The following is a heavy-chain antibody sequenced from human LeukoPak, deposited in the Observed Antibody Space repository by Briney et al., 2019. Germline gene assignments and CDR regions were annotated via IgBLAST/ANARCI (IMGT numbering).Heavy chain of an antibody. Sequence: QPGGSLRLSCAASGFTFSNHAMNWVRQAPGKGLEWVSGISIDVGSTYYADSVKGRFTISRDNSKNTLYLQMNSLRVEDTAVYYCARDRYCSGGSCYHNMDVWGKGTTVTISS. CDR1: GFTFSNHA. CDR2: ISIDVGST. J-gene: IGHJ6*03. CDR3: ARDRYCSGGSCYHNMDV. D-gene: IGHD2-15*01. V-gene: IGHV3-23*01.